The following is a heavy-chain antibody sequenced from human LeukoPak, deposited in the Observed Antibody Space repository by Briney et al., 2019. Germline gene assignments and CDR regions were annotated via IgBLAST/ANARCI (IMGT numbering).Heavy chain of an antibody. V-gene: IGHV3-7*01. CDR2: IKEDGSES. CDR3: AKAGLLWFGESWMDV. CDR1: GFSFSSNW. D-gene: IGHD3-10*01. J-gene: IGHJ6*02. Sequence: GGSLRLSCAAPGFSFSSNWMGWVRQAPGKGLEWVANIKEDGSESHYVDSVKGRFTISRDNAKNSLYLQMNSLRAEDTAVYFCAKAGLLWFGESWMDVWGQGTTVTVSS.